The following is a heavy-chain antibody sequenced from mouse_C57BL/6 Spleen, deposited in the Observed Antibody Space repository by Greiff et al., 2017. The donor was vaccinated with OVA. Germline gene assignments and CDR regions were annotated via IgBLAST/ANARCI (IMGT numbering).Heavy chain of an antibody. CDR2: INPNNGGT. CDR1: GHTFTDYN. Sequence: EVKLMESGPELVKPGASVKMSCKASGHTFTDYNMHWVKQSHGKSLEWIGYINPNNGGTSYNQKFKGKATLTVNKSSSTAYMELRSLTSEDSAVYYCARVVTGYFDVWGTGTTVTVSS. J-gene: IGHJ1*03. V-gene: IGHV1-22*01. D-gene: IGHD2-2*01. CDR3: ARVVTGYFDV.